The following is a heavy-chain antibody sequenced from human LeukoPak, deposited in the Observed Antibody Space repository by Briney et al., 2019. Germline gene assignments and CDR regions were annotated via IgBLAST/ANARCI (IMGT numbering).Heavy chain of an antibody. J-gene: IGHJ6*03. CDR1: GGSISSYY. V-gene: IGHV4-59*01. D-gene: IGHD5-18*01. CDR2: IHHSGST. CDR3: ARVASVSSYGSSFRRYYYMDV. Sequence: SETLSLTCTVSGGSISSYYWSWIRQPPGKGLEWTGYIHHSGSTNYNPSLKSRVTILVDTTKNQFSLKLSSVTAADTAVYYCARVASVSSYGSSFRRYYYMDVWGKGTTVTVSS.